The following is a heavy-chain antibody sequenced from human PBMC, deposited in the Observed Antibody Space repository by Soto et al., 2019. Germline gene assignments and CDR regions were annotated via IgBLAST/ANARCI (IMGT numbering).Heavy chain of an antibody. D-gene: IGHD6-13*01. CDR3: ASARIAGAGPQGLDP. CDR1: GFAFNTYG. Sequence: PGGSLRLSCAASGFAFNTYGIHWVRQAPGKGLEWVAVIWYDATYKYYADSVNRRFTISRDNSKNTVYLQTNSLRAEDTAVYYCASARIAGAGPQGLDPWGQGTLVTVSS. J-gene: IGHJ5*02. V-gene: IGHV3-33*01. CDR2: IWYDATYK.